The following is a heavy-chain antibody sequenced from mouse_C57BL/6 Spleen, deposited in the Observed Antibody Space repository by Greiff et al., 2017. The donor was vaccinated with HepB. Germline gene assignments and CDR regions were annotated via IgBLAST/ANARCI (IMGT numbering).Heavy chain of an antibody. J-gene: IGHJ4*01. V-gene: IGHV2-6*01. CDR3: ASRRRDDAMDY. CDR2: IWGVGST. Sequence: VKLVESGPGLVAPSQSLSITCTVSGFSLTSYGVDWVRQSPGKGLEWLGVIWGVGSTNYNSALKSRLSISKDNSKSQVFLKMNSLQTDDTAMYYCASRRRDDAMDYWGQGTSVTVSS. D-gene: IGHD3-3*01. CDR1: GFSLTSYG.